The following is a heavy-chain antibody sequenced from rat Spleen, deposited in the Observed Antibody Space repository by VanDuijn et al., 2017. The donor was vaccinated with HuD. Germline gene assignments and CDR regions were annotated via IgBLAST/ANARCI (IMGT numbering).Heavy chain of an antibody. V-gene: IGHV5-19*01. J-gene: IGHJ3*01. D-gene: IGHD1-4*01. CDR2: ISPSGGST. Sequence: EVQLVESGGGLVQPGRSMKLSCAASGFTFSGYWMYWIRQAPTKGLAWVASISPSGGSTYYRDSVKGRFTISRDNAKSTLYLQMDSLRSEDTATYYCARHDYPGNWFAYWGQGTLVTVSS. CDR1: GFTFSGYW. CDR3: ARHDYPGNWFAY.